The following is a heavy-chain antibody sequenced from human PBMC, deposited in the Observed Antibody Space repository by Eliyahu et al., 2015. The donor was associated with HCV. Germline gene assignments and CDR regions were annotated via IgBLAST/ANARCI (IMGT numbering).Heavy chain of an antibody. CDR1: GGTFNSQP. J-gene: IGHJ4*02. Sequence: QVQLVQSGAEVKKPGSSVKVSCKASGGTFNSQPINWVRQAPGQGLWLVGGVLPIFGTANYAQKFQGRVTITADESTSTAYMEVSSLRSEDTAVYYCARASSEHTIVGATGGLFDYWGQGTLVTVSS. V-gene: IGHV1-69*01. CDR3: ARASSEHTIVGATGGLFDY. D-gene: IGHD1-26*01. CDR2: VLPIFGTA.